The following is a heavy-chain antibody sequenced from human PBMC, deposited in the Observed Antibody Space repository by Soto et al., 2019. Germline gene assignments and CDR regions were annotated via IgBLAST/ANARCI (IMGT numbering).Heavy chain of an antibody. J-gene: IGHJ5*02. Sequence: SETLSLTCTVSGGSISSGDYYWSWIRQPPGTGLECIGYIYYSGSTYYNPSLKSRVTISVDTSKNQFSLKLSSVTSADTAVYYCARAEGYCSSTSCYSLNWFDPWGQGTLVTVSS. V-gene: IGHV4-30-4*01. D-gene: IGHD2-2*02. CDR2: IYYSGST. CDR1: GGSISSGDYY. CDR3: ARAEGYCSSTSCYSLNWFDP.